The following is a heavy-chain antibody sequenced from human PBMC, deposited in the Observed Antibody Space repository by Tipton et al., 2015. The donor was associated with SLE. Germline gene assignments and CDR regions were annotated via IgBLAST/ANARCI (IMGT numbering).Heavy chain of an antibody. CDR1: GGSFGGYY. Sequence: TLSLTCSIYGGSFGGYYWSWIRQPPGKGLEWIGEINHGGSTNYNPSLKSRVTISVDTSKNQFSLKLSSVTAADTAVYYCARGGTGDGRNPFDPWGQGTLVTVSS. CDR2: INHGGST. V-gene: IGHV4-34*01. D-gene: IGHD4-23*01. J-gene: IGHJ5*02. CDR3: ARGGTGDGRNPFDP.